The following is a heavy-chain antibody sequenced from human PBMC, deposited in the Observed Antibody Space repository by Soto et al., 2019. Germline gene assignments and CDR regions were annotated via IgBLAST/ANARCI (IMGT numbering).Heavy chain of an antibody. CDR3: ARDKLIADFGLASLDL. D-gene: IGHD3-10*01. CDR1: GYTFTSFG. Sequence: ASVKVSCKASGYTFTSFGVSGVRQAPGQGPEGLGWISGYNGKTKYAQVVKGRVTLTTDTTTKTAYMEMRSLRSDDTAVYFCARDKLIADFGLASLDLWGQGSVVTVSS. V-gene: IGHV1-18*04. CDR2: ISGYNGKT. J-gene: IGHJ5*02.